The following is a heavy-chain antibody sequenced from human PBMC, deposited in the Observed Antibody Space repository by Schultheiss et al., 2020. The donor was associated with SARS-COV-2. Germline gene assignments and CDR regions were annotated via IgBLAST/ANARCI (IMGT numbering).Heavy chain of an antibody. Sequence: SETLSLTCAVYGGSFSGYYWSWIRQAPGKGLEWIGSIYHSGSTYYNPSLKSRVTISVDTSKNQFSLKLSSVTAADTAVYYCARGLTYYYDSSGYYYDYWGQGTLVTVSS. CDR1: GGSFSGYY. V-gene: IGHV4-34*01. CDR3: ARGLTYYYDSSGYYYDY. D-gene: IGHD3-22*01. CDR2: IYHSGST. J-gene: IGHJ4*02.